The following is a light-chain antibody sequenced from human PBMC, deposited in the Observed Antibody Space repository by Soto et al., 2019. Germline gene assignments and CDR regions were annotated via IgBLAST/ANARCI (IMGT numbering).Light chain of an antibody. J-gene: IGLJ1*01. Sequence: QSVLTQPPSVSGAPGQRVTISCTGSRSNIGAGYDVHWYQQLPGTAPKLLIFGNNNRPSGVPDRFSGSKSGTSASLAITGLQAEDEGDYYCQSYDSTLSARYVFGTGTKLTVL. V-gene: IGLV1-40*01. CDR3: QSYDSTLSARYV. CDR2: GNN. CDR1: RSNIGAGYD.